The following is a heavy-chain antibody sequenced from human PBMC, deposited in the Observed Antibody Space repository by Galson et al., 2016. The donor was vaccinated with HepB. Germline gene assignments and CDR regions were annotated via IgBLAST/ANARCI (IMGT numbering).Heavy chain of an antibody. D-gene: IGHD3-16*02. CDR3: AREGPRRISLAKMGFFDY. Sequence: SLRLSCAASGFTFSNYNMDWVRQAPGRGLEWLSYISSGSTTILYADSVKGRFTISRDNARNSVYLQMNDLRVDDTAIYYCAREGPRRISLAKMGFFDYWGRGSLVTVSS. CDR1: GFTFSNYN. J-gene: IGHJ4*02. V-gene: IGHV3-48*04. CDR2: ISSGSTTI.